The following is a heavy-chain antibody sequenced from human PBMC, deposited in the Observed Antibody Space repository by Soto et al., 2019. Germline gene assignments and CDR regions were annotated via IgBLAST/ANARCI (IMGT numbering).Heavy chain of an antibody. CDR2: ISSDGSDT. CDR1: GFTFSKYG. CDR3: AKMTVYGDKRTFDS. J-gene: IGHJ4*02. D-gene: IGHD4-17*01. Sequence: QVQLVESGGGVVQPGRSLTLSCAASGFTFSKYGIHWVRQAPGKGLEWVAVISSDGSDTYYAGAVKGRFTISRDNSKNTLLLQMTSLRTEDTAVYYCAKMTVYGDKRTFDSWGQGTLVTDSS. V-gene: IGHV3-30*18.